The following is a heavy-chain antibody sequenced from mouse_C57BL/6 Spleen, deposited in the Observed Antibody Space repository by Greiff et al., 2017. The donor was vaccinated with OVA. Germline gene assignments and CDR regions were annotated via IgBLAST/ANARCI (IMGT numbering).Heavy chain of an antibody. CDR1: GYSITSGYY. CDR2: ISYDGSN. Sequence: ESGPGLVKPSQSLSLTCSVTGYSITSGYYWNWIRQFPGNKLEWMGYISYDGSNNYNPSLKNRISITRDTSKNQFFLKLNSVTTEDTATYYCARDRDGIWFAYWGQGTLVTVSA. J-gene: IGHJ3*01. CDR3: ARDRDGIWFAY. D-gene: IGHD2-1*01. V-gene: IGHV3-6*01.